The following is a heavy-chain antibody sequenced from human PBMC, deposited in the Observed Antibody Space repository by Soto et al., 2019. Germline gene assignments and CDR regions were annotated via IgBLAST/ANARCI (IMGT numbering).Heavy chain of an antibody. CDR1: GVTFTSNY. CDR3: ARDLEKGGGSAGFDY. Sequence: ASLKVVCKAPGVTFTSNYIHCSRQAPGQGFEWMGWINHKSGGTSYPQKLKGRVTITRDTSLSTVLITLTRLTPDDTAVYYCARDLEKGGGSAGFDYWGQGTLVTVSS. V-gene: IGHV1-2*02. D-gene: IGHD1-26*01. J-gene: IGHJ4*02. CDR2: INHKSGGT.